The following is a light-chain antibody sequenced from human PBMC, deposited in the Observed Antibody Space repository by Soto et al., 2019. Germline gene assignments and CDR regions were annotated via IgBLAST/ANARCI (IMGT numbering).Light chain of an antibody. Sequence: DIVMTQSPLSLPVTPGEPASISCRSSQSLMHSNGYNYLDWYLQKPGQSPQLLIYLVSNRASGVPERFSGSGSGTDFTLKISRVEAEDVGVHYCMQALQTPRTFGGATKVDIK. CDR1: QSLMHSNGYNY. J-gene: IGKJ4*01. V-gene: IGKV2-28*01. CDR3: MQALQTPRT. CDR2: LVS.